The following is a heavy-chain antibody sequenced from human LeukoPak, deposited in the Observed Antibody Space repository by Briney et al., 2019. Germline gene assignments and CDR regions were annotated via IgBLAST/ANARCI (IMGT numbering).Heavy chain of an antibody. J-gene: IGHJ4*02. V-gene: IGHV5-51*01. CDR3: ARGGKASCGGGCSQNYFDF. D-gene: IGHD2-21*02. Sequence: LGESLKISCKGSGYSFTNYWIGWVRQMPGKGLEWMGLIYPADSDTRYSPSFQGQVTISADKSISTAYLQWSSPKASDTAMYFCARGGKASCGGGCSQNYFDFWGQGTLVTFSA. CDR2: IYPADSDT. CDR1: GYSFTNYW.